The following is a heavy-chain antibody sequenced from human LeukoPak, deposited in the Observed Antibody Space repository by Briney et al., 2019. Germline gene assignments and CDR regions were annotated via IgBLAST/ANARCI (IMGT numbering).Heavy chain of an antibody. J-gene: IGHJ5*01. Sequence: WGSLTQTFAGSGFTHSNAWISCVRQAPGKGLEWVGRIKSKTDGGTTDYAAPVKVRFTISRDDSKTTPYLQMNSLKTEDTAVYYCTASITMIVVAANWFESWGQGTLVTVSS. CDR3: TASITMIVVAANWFES. CDR1: GFTHSNAW. V-gene: IGHV3-15*01. D-gene: IGHD3-22*01. CDR2: IKSKTDGGTT.